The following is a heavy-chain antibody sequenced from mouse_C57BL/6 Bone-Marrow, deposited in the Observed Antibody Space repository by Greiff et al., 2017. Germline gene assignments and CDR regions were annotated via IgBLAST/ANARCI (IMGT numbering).Heavy chain of an antibody. Sequence: VQLQQSGPELVKPGASVKISCKASGYSFTSYYIPWVKQRPGQGLEWIGWIYPGSGNTKYNEKFKGKATLTADTYSSTAYMQLSSLTSEDSAVYYCAPGGTTTGAYWGQGTLVTVSA. CDR2: IYPGSGNT. D-gene: IGHD1-1*01. CDR1: GYSFTSYY. J-gene: IGHJ3*01. CDR3: APGGTTTGAY. V-gene: IGHV1-66*01.